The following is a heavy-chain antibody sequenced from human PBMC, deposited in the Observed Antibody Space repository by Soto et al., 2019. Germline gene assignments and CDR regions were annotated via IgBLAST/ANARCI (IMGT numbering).Heavy chain of an antibody. CDR1: GFTFSSSE. CDR3: ARRGSR. J-gene: IGHJ3*01. CDR2: IHPSGQPI. D-gene: IGHD2-15*01. V-gene: IGHV3-48*03. Sequence: DVQLVESGGGLVQPGGSLRLSCAVSGFTFSSSEMYWVRQAPGKGLEWISYIHPSGQPIFYADSVKGRFTISRDNANNSLFLQMNSLRAEDTAVYVGARRGSRWGQGTMVTVSS.